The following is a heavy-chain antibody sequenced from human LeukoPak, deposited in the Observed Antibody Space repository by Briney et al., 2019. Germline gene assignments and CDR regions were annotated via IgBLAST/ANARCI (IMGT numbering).Heavy chain of an antibody. CDR3: ARQLGATSPTWFDP. Sequence: GESLKISCEGSGYSFTSYWIAWVRQMPGKGLEWMGVIYPGDSDTRYSPSFQGQVTISADKSISTAYLQWSSLKASDTTMYYCARQLGATSPTWFDPWGQGTLVTVSP. D-gene: IGHD1-26*01. CDR1: GYSFTSYW. CDR2: IYPGDSDT. V-gene: IGHV5-51*01. J-gene: IGHJ5*02.